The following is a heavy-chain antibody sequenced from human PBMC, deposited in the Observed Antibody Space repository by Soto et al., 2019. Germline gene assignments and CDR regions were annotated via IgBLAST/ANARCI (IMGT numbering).Heavy chain of an antibody. V-gene: IGHV1-46*01. CDR2: INPSGGST. CDR3: ARVRQLVGYFYYYMDV. Sequence: ASVKVSCKASGYTFTSYYMHWVRQAPGQGLEWMGIINPSGGSTSYAQKFQGRVTMTRDTSTSTVYMELSSLRSEDTAVYYCARVRQLVGYFYYYMDVWGKGTTVTVSS. J-gene: IGHJ6*03. CDR1: GYTFTSYY. D-gene: IGHD6-6*01.